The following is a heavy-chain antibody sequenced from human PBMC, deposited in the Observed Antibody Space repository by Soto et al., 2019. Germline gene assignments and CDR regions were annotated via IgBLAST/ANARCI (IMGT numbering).Heavy chain of an antibody. CDR1: GGTFSSYA. Sequence: GASVKVSCKASGGTFSSYAISWVRQAPGQGLEWMGGIIPIFGTANYAQKFQGRVTITADESTSTAYMELSSLRSEDTAVYYCARPWYSSSWPLFDYWGQGTLVTVSS. J-gene: IGHJ4*02. CDR3: ARPWYSSSWPLFDY. CDR2: IIPIFGTA. D-gene: IGHD6-13*01. V-gene: IGHV1-69*13.